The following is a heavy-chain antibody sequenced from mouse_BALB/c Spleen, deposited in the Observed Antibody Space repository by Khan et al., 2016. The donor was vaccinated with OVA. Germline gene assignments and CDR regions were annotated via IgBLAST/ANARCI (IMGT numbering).Heavy chain of an antibody. CDR3: ARTARIKY. Sequence: VQLKESEPGLVKPSQSLSLTCTVTAYSITSGYGWNWIRQFPGNKLQWMGYISYSVSTNYNPSLKSRISITRDTSKNQFFLQLNSVTTEDTAKYYCARTARIKYWGQSNNL. V-gene: IGHV3-1*02. D-gene: IGHD3-3*01. J-gene: IGHJ2*01. CDR2: ISYSVST. CDR1: AYSITSGYG.